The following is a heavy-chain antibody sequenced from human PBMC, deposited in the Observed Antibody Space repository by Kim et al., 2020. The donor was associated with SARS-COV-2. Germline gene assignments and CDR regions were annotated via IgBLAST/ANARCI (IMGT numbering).Heavy chain of an antibody. CDR1: GFTFDDYG. D-gene: IGHD3-3*01. CDR2: INWNGGST. Sequence: GGSLRLSCAASGFTFDDYGMSWVRQAPGKGLEWVSGINWNGGSTGYADSVKGRFTISRDNAKNSLYLQMNSLRAEDTALYNCAREGYDFWSGYYVRGYYYYMDVWGKGTTVTVSS. J-gene: IGHJ6*03. V-gene: IGHV3-20*01. CDR3: AREGYDFWSGYYVRGYYYYMDV.